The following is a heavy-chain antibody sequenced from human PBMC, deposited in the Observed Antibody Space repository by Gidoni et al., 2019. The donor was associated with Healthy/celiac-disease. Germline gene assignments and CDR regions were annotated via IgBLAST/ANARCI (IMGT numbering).Heavy chain of an antibody. CDR1: GFTFRSYA. Sequence: GFTFRSYAMQWVRQAPGKGLEWVAVIAYDGSNKYYADSVKGRFTISRDNSKNTLYLQMNSLRAEDTAVYYCARAADLSIAAAGYDYYYGMDVWGQGTTVTVSS. J-gene: IGHJ6*02. D-gene: IGHD6-13*01. V-gene: IGHV3-30-3*01. CDR3: ARAADLSIAAAGYDYYYGMDV. CDR2: IAYDGSNK.